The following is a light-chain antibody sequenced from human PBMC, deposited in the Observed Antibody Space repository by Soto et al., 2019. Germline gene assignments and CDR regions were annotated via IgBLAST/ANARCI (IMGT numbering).Light chain of an antibody. V-gene: IGKV1-12*01. J-gene: IGKJ4*02. Sequence: DIQVTQSPSSVSAFVGDRVTITCRASQDISMWLAWYQQQPGKAPKLLIRGTSTLQTGVPSRFSGSGSGTDFTLTISSLQPEDSATYYCQQGNSFPLTFGGGTKVEVK. CDR3: QQGNSFPLT. CDR2: GTS. CDR1: QDISMW.